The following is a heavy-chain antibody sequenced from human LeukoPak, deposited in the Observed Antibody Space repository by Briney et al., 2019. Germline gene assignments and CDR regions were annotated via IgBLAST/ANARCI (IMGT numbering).Heavy chain of an antibody. D-gene: IGHD6-13*01. V-gene: IGHV4-59*01. Sequence: SETLSLTCSASGGSIGSYYWSWIRQPPGKGLEWIGHLSNSGSTNYNPSLKSRVTISVDTSKNQFSLKLNSVTAADTAVYYCARATETFSWFLQHWGQGTLVTVSS. CDR3: ARATETFSWFLQH. CDR1: GGSIGSYY. J-gene: IGHJ1*01. CDR2: LSNSGST.